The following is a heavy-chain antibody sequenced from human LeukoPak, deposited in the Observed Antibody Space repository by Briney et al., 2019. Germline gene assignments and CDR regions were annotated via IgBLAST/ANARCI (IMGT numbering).Heavy chain of an antibody. V-gene: IGHV1-69*04. D-gene: IGHD3-22*01. J-gene: IGHJ3*02. CDR3: ARDADYYYDSSGNGAFDI. CDR2: IIPILGIA. CDR1: GGTFSSYA. Sequence: GASVKVSCKASGGTFSSYANSWVRQAPGQGLEWMGRIIPILGIANYAQKFQGRVTITADKSTSTAYMELSSLRSEDTAVYYCARDADYYYDSSGNGAFDIWGQGTMVTVSS.